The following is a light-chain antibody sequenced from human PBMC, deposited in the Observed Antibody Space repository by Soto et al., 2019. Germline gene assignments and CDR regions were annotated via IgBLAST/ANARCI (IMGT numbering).Light chain of an antibody. CDR1: SSDVGNYNL. Sequence: LTQPASVSGSPGQSITISCTGTSSDVGNYNLVSWYQHHPGKAPKLMIYEVSKRPSGVSNRFSGSKSGDTASLTISGLQAEDEADYYCCSYAGSNYVFGTGTQLTVL. V-gene: IGLV2-23*02. CDR2: EVS. J-gene: IGLJ1*01. CDR3: CSYAGSNYV.